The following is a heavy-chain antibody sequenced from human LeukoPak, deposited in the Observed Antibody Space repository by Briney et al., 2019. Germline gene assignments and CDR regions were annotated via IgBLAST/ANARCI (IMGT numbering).Heavy chain of an antibody. CDR2: IYSYGSK. D-gene: IGHD6-6*01. Sequence: GGSLRLSCAASGFTFSSNYMSWVRQAPGKGLEGVSVIYSYGSKYYSDSVKGGFTISRDNSKHTLYLQMNSLRVEDTAVYYCARLGGKQLVRYYQYYMDVWGKGTTVTVSS. CDR3: ARLGGKQLVRYYQYYMDV. J-gene: IGHJ6*03. CDR1: GFTFSSNY. V-gene: IGHV3-66*02.